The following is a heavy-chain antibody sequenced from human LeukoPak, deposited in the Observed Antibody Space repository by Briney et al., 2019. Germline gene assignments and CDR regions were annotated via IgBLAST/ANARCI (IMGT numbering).Heavy chain of an antibody. D-gene: IGHD3-16*01. CDR3: ARGNYEYVWGSYPLIW. CDR2: INHSGST. V-gene: IGHV4-34*01. J-gene: IGHJ3*01. Sequence: AESLSLTCIVSGGSFTSDYWSGICQPPGKGLEWIGEINHSGSTNYNPSLKSRVSISVDTSKNQFSLKLRSVTAADTAVYYCARGNYEYVWGSYPLIWWGQGTKVTVSS. CDR1: GGSFTSDY.